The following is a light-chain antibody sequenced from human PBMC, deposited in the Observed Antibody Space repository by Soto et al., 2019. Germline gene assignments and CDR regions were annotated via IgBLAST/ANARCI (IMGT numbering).Light chain of an antibody. V-gene: IGKV1-5*03. CDR2: KAS. CDR3: QEYNSYWT. J-gene: IGKJ1*01. CDR1: QSINSW. Sequence: DIQMTQSPSTLSASVGDRVTITCRASQSINSWLAWYQQKPGKAPKLLIYKASSLESGVPSRFSGSGSGTEFTLTISGLQPDDFGTYYCQEYNSYWTFGQGTKVDI.